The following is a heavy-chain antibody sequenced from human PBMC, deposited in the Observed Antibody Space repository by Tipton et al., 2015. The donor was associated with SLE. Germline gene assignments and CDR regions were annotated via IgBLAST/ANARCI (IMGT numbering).Heavy chain of an antibody. D-gene: IGHD2-21*01. CDR1: GGSFSGYY. CDR3: ARGGERDY. V-gene: IGHV4-34*01. CDR2: VNHRGNT. Sequence: LRLSCAVYGGSFSGYYWTWIRQPPGRGLEWIGEVNHRGNTHYNPSLKSRVTISVDTSKNQFSLKLSSVTAADTAVYYCARGGERDYWGQGTLVTVSS. J-gene: IGHJ4*02.